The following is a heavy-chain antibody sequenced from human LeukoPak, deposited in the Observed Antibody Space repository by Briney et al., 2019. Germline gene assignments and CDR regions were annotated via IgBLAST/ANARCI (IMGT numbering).Heavy chain of an antibody. Sequence: PPETLSLTCTVSGGSISSYYWSWIRQPPGKGLDWIGYISYSGSTGYNPSLKSRVTMSVDTSKNQFSLKLNSVTPADTAIYYCTRDRRDGYNYVDVWGQGTLVTVSS. CDR1: GGSISSYY. D-gene: IGHD5-24*01. CDR2: ISYSGST. V-gene: IGHV4-59*01. CDR3: TRDRRDGYNYVDV. J-gene: IGHJ4*02.